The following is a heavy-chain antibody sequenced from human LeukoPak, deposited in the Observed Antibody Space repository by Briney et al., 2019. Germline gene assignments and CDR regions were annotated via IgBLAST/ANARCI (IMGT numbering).Heavy chain of an antibody. V-gene: IGHV3-7*01. J-gene: IGHJ4*02. Sequence: GGSLRLSCAASGFTFSNYWMHWVRQAPGKGLEWVANIKQDGNAKYYVDSVKGRFTISRDNAKNSLHLQMTSLRAEDTAVYYCARDNWYSSSWYEGYFDYWGQGTLVTVSS. CDR3: ARDNWYSSSWYEGYFDY. CDR1: GFTFSNYW. CDR2: IKQDGNAK. D-gene: IGHD6-13*01.